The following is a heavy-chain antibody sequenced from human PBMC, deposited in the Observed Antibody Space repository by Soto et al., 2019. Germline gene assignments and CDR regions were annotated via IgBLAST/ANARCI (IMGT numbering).Heavy chain of an antibody. CDR3: ARGGYYDFWSGYYGFDY. D-gene: IGHD3-3*01. V-gene: IGHV4-31*03. CDR2: IYYSGST. J-gene: IGHJ4*02. CDR1: GGSISSGGYY. Sequence: TLSLTCTVSGGSISSGGYYWSWIRQHPGKGLEWIGYIYYSGSTYYNPSLKSRVTISVDTSKNQFSLKLSSVTAADTAVYYCARGGYYDFWSGYYGFDYWGQGTLVTVSS.